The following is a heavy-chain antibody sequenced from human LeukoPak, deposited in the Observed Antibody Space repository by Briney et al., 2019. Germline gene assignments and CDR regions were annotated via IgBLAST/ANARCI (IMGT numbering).Heavy chain of an antibody. V-gene: IGHV4-39*01. CDR2: ICYSGST. D-gene: IGHD4-17*01. CDR3: ARPAPGGDYFDY. Sequence: SETLSLTCTVSGGSISSSSYYWGWIRQPPGKGLEWIGSICYSGSTYYNPSPKSRVTISVDTSKNQFSLKLSSVTAADTAVYYCARPAPGGDYFDYWGQGTLVTVSS. J-gene: IGHJ4*02. CDR1: GGSISSSSYY.